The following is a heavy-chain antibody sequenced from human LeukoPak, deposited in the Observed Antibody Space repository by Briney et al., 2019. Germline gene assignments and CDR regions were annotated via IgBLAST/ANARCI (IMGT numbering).Heavy chain of an antibody. V-gene: IGHV4-4*07. CDR3: ARDVVAAAGSFDY. Sequence: SETLSLTCTVSGYSISSGYYWGWIRQPAGKGLEWIGRIYSSGSTNYSPSLKSRVTMSVDTSKNQFSLKLSSVTAADTAVYYCARDVVAAAGSFDYWGQGTQVTVSS. CDR1: GYSISSGYY. D-gene: IGHD6-13*01. CDR2: IYSSGST. J-gene: IGHJ4*02.